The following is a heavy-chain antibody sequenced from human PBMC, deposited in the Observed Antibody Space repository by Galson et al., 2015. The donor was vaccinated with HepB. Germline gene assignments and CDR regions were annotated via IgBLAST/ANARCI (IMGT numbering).Heavy chain of an antibody. J-gene: IGHJ4*02. V-gene: IGHV3-30-3*01. Sequence: SLRLSCAASGFTFSSYAMHWVRQAPGKGLEWVAVISYDGSNKYYADSVKGRFTIFRDNSKNTLYLQMNSLRAEDTAVYYCARTPIGEWLLSGFDYWGQGTLVTVSS. CDR3: ARTPIGEWLLSGFDY. D-gene: IGHD3-3*01. CDR2: ISYDGSNK. CDR1: GFTFSSYA.